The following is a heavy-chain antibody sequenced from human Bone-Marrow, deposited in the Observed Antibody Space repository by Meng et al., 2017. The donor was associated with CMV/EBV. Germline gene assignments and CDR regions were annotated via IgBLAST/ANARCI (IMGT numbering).Heavy chain of an antibody. CDR1: GFTFSSYA. CDR3: AREDTIFGAVIGAFDI. V-gene: IGHV3-30-3*01. CDR2: ISYGGSNK. D-gene: IGHD3-3*01. J-gene: IGHJ3*02. Sequence: GGSLRLSCAASGFTFSSYAMHWVRQAPGKGLEWVAVISYGGSNKYYADSVKGRFTISRDNAKNSLYLQMNSLRAEDTAVYYCAREDTIFGAVIGAFDIWGQGTMVTVAS.